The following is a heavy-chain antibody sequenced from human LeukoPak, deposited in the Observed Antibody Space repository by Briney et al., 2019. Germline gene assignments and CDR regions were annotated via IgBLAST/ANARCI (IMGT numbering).Heavy chain of an antibody. CDR1: GGSISSSSYF. CDR2: IYYSGST. D-gene: IGHD3-10*01. V-gene: IGHV4-39*01. CDR3: ARLAQGSGSYGFDY. Sequence: SETLSLTCTVSGGSISSSSYFWGWIRQPPGKGLEWIGTIYYSGSTYYNPSLKSRVTISVGTSENQFSLKLSSVTAADTAVYYCARLAQGSGSYGFDYWGQGTLVTVSS. J-gene: IGHJ4*02.